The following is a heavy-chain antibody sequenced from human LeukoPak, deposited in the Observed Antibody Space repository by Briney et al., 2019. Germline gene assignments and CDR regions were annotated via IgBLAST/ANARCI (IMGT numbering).Heavy chain of an antibody. CDR1: GYSFSTCC. D-gene: IGHD1-1*01. CDR2: IYPGDSDT. Sequence: GESLKISCKGFGYSFSTCCIGWVRRMPGKGLEWMGVIYPGDSDTIYSPSFRDQVTMSADRSISTAYLQWSSLKASDTAIYYCARWATGSSGFDYWGQGSLVTVSS. J-gene: IGHJ4*02. CDR3: ARWATGSSGFDY. V-gene: IGHV5-51*01.